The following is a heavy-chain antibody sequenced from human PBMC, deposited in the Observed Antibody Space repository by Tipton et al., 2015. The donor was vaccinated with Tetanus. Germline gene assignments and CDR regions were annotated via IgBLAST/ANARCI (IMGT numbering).Heavy chain of an antibody. Sequence: SLRLSCAAFGFIFSSYGIHWVRQAPGKGLEWLAVSWYDGTDKYYADSVKGRFTISRDNSKNTLYLQMNSLRAEDTALYYCAREADCSGGSCFSGDFDTWGQGTQVTVSS. V-gene: IGHV3-33*01. CDR1: GFIFSSYG. CDR2: SWYDGTDK. CDR3: AREADCSGGSCFSGDFDT. D-gene: IGHD2-15*01. J-gene: IGHJ4*02.